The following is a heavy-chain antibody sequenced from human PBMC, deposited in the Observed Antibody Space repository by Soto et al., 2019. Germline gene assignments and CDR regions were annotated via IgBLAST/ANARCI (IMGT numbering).Heavy chain of an antibody. CDR3: AKDKYSSSWYTLDY. CDR2: ISWNSGSI. J-gene: IGHJ4*02. V-gene: IGHV3-9*01. D-gene: IGHD6-13*01. CDR1: GFTFDDYA. Sequence: GGSLRLSCAASGFTFDDYAMHWVRQAPGKGLEWVSGISWNSGSIGYADSVKGRFTISRDNAKNSLYLQMNSLRAEDTALYYCAKDKYSSSWYTLDYWGQGTLVTVSS.